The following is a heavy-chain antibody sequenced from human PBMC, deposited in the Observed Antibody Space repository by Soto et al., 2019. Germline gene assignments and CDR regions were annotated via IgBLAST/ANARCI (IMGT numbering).Heavy chain of an antibody. Sequence: QVQLVESGGGVVQPGRSLRLSCAASGFTFSSYGMHWVRQAPGKGLEWVAVISYDGSNKNYADSVKGRFTISRDNSKNTLYLQMNSLRAEDTAVYYCAKDRQSSSWFDYWGQGTLVTVSS. V-gene: IGHV3-30*18. J-gene: IGHJ4*02. CDR2: ISYDGSNK. CDR1: GFTFSSYG. D-gene: IGHD6-13*01. CDR3: AKDRQSSSWFDY.